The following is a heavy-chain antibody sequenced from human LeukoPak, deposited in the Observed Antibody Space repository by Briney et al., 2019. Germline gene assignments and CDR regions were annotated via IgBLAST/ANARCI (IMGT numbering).Heavy chain of an antibody. CDR1: GGSNSSSNW. CDR3: AREDYGDYHYYSLDY. V-gene: IGHV4-4*02. CDR2: IYHSGST. J-gene: IGHJ4*02. Sequence: SETLSLTCAVSGGSNSSSNWWSWVRQPPGKGLEWIGEIYHSGSTNYNPSLKSRVTISVDKSKNQFSLKLSSVTAADTAVYYCAREDYGDYHYYSLDYWGRGALVTVSS. D-gene: IGHD4-17*01.